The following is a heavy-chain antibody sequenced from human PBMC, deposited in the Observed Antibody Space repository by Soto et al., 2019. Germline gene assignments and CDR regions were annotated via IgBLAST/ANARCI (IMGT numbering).Heavy chain of an antibody. CDR1: GFTFSTSG. Sequence: XGSLRLSCSASGFTFSTSGMLWVRQPPGEGLDWVSAIGPNPANTKYTDSVKGRFTISRDNSKNTVFLQMSSLRAEDTALYYCATARHCSSDACPAAEWGQGSLVTVSS. CDR2: IGPNPANT. J-gene: IGHJ4*02. V-gene: IGHV3-23*01. CDR3: ATARHCSSDACPAAE. D-gene: IGHD2-2*01.